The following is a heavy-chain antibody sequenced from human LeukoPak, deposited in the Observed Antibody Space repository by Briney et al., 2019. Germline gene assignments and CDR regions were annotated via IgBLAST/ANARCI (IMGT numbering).Heavy chain of an antibody. V-gene: IGHV1-46*01. CDR2: INTASGDT. CDR3: ARGRAVGGYFYLDY. Sequence: ASVKVSCKASGYIFTHYYIHWVRQAPGQGLEWMGMINTASGDTTYAQMFQGGVSMTRDTSTNTVYMDLSRQRSEDTGVYYCARGRAVGGYFYLDYWGQGSLVTVSS. CDR1: GYIFTHYY. J-gene: IGHJ4*02. D-gene: IGHD6-13*01.